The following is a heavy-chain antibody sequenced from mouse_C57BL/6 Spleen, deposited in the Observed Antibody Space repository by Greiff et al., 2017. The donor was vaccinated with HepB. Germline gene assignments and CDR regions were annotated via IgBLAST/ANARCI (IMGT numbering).Heavy chain of an antibody. V-gene: IGHV1-61*01. CDR3: ASPMGNYQYFDV. CDR2: IYPSDSET. D-gene: IGHD2-1*01. Sequence: VQLQQPGAELVRPGSSVKLSCKASGYTFTSYWMDWVKQRPGQGLEWIGYIYPSDSETHYNQKFKDKATLTVDKSSSTAYMQLSSLTSEDSAVYYCASPMGNYQYFDVWGTGTTVTVSS. J-gene: IGHJ1*03. CDR1: GYTFTSYW.